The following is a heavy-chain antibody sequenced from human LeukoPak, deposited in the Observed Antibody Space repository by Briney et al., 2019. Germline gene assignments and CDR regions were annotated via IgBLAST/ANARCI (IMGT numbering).Heavy chain of an antibody. CDR3: ARDLGLTISDNWFDP. J-gene: IGHJ5*02. CDR2: IFHTGSS. D-gene: IGHD3-3*01. Sequence: KPSETLSLTGTVSDYSISSGYFWTWIRQPPGKGLEWIGSIFHTGSSYYNPSLKSPVTVSVDTSKNQFSLELSSVTAADTAVYYCARDLGLTISDNWFDPWGQGTLVTVSS. V-gene: IGHV4-38-2*02. CDR1: DYSISSGYF.